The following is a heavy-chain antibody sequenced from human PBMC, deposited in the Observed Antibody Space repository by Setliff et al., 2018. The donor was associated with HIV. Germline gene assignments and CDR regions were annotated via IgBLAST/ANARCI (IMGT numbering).Heavy chain of an antibody. CDR2: IVPILGIA. V-gene: IGHV1-69*10. Sequence: GASVKVSCKASGGTFTNSAIGWVRQAPGQGLEWMGAIVPILGIANSAQKFQGRVTITTDESTSTAYEDTAVYYCARGEKKNVDIVATRDFYYYMDVWGKGTTVTVSS. J-gene: IGHJ6*03. CDR3: ARGEKKNVDIVATRDFYYYMDV. D-gene: IGHD5-12*01. CDR1: GGTFTNSA.